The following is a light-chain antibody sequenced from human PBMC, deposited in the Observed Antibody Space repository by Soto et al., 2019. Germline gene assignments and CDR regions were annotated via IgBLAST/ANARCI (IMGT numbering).Light chain of an antibody. V-gene: IGKV3-20*01. CDR1: QSVSSSY. Sequence: EIVLTQSPGTLSLSPGERATLSCRASQSVSSSYLAWYQQKPGQAPRLLIYGASSRATGIPDRFRGSGSGTDFTLTISRREPEDFAVYCCQQYGSSPRYTFGEGTKLEIK. J-gene: IGKJ2*01. CDR2: GAS. CDR3: QQYGSSPRYT.